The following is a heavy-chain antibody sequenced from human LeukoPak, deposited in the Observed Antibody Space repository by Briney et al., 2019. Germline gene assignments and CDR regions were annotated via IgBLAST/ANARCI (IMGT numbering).Heavy chain of an antibody. CDR3: TLGVDAFDI. V-gene: IGHV3-48*02. CDR2: ISSSSNAI. D-gene: IGHD3-16*01. J-gene: IGHJ3*02. Sequence: GGSLRLSCAASGFTFSDYSMNWVRQAPGKGLEWVSYISSSSNAIYYADSVKGRFTISRDNAKNSLYLQMNSLRDEDTAVYYCTLGVDAFDIWGQGTMVTVSS. CDR1: GFTFSDYS.